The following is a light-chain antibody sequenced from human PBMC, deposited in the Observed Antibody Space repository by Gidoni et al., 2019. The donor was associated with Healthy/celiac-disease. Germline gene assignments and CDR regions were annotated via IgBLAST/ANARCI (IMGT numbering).Light chain of an antibody. CDR3: QKYNSAPSIT. V-gene: IGKV1-27*01. CDR2: AAS. CDR1: QGISNY. Sequence: DIQMTQSPSSLSASVGDRVTITCRASQGISNYLAWYQQKPGKVPKLLIYAASTLQSGVPSRFRGSGSGTDFTLTISSLQPEDVATYYCQKYNSAPSITFXQXTRLEIK. J-gene: IGKJ5*01.